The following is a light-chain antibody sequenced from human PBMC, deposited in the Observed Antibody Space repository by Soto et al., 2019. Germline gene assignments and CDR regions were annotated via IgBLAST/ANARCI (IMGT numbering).Light chain of an antibody. CDR2: GAS. CDR1: QSVSSN. Sequence: ETVMTQSPATLSVSPGERATLSCRASQSVSSNMAWYQQKPGQAPRLLIYGASTRATGIPTRFSGRGSGTEFTLNISRLQYADFALYYCQQYHDWPPWTFGQGTKVEVK. CDR3: QQYHDWPPWT. J-gene: IGKJ1*01. V-gene: IGKV3-15*01.